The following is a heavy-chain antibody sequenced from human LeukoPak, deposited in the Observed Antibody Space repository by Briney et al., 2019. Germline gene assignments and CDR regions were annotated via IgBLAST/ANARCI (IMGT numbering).Heavy chain of an antibody. CDR2: IKQDGSEK. Sequence: SGGSLRLSCAASGFTFSSYWMSWVRQAPGKGLEWVANIKQDGSEKYYVDSVKGRFTISRDNAKNSLCLQMNSLRAEDTAVYYCAREHVDTAMALDYWGQGTLVTVSS. J-gene: IGHJ4*02. CDR1: GFTFSSYW. D-gene: IGHD5-18*01. V-gene: IGHV3-7*01. CDR3: AREHVDTAMALDY.